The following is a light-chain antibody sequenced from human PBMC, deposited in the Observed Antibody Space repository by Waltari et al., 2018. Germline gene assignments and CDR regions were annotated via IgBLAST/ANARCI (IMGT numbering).Light chain of an antibody. CDR2: DVV. CDR3: SSFTSSSSFV. Sequence: QSALTQPASVSGSPGQSINISCTGTIRDVGGYKYVSWYQQHPGDVPRLLIYDVVKRPSGVTSRCSGSKSDNTARLAISGRQAADESHSYCSSFTSSSSFVFGSGTKVTV. J-gene: IGLJ1*01. CDR1: IRDVGGYKY. V-gene: IGLV2-14*03.